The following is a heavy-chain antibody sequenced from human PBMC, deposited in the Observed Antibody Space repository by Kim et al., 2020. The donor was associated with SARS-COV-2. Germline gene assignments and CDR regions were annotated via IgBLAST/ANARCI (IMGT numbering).Heavy chain of an antibody. CDR3: AKGQRAGTGGYYYYYGMDV. J-gene: IGHJ6*02. Sequence: GGSLRLSCAASGFTFSSYAMSWVRQAPGKGLEWVSAISGSGGSTYYADSVKGRFTISRDNSKNTLYLQMNSLRAEDTAVYYCAKGQRAGTGGYYYYYGMDVWGQGTTVTVSS. CDR1: GFTFSSYA. D-gene: IGHD6-19*01. V-gene: IGHV3-23*01. CDR2: ISGSGGST.